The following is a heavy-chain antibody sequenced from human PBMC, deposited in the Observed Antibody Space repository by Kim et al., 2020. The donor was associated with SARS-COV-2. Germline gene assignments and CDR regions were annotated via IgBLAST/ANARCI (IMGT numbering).Heavy chain of an antibody. J-gene: IGHJ4*02. CDR3: AKKYDY. CDR2: TYYSGLT. V-gene: IGHV4-31*03. Sequence: SETLSLTCTVSGDSINYCGYYWSWIRQHPGKGLEWIGYTYYSGLTYYNPSLKSRVTISVDKSNNRFSLKLTSVTAADTAVYYCAKKYDYWGRGTLVTVSS. CDR1: GDSINYCGYY.